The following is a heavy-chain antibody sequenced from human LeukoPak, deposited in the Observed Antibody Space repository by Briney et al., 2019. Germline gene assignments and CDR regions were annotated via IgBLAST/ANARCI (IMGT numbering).Heavy chain of an antibody. D-gene: IGHD3-3*01. V-gene: IGHV1-69*13. CDR1: GGTFSNYA. CDR3: ARPWTYYDFWRGYPPFDY. CDR2: IITNFGTT. Sequence: SVKVSCKASGGTFSNYAISWVRQAPGQGLEWMGGIITNFGTTNYAQKYQGRVTITADESTSTVYMELSSLRSEDTAVYYCARPWTYYDFWRGYPPFDYWGQGTLVTVSS. J-gene: IGHJ4*02.